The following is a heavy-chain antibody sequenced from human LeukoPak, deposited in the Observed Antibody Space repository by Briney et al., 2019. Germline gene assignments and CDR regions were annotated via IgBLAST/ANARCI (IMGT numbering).Heavy chain of an antibody. CDR3: ARLWDSSSSLDY. D-gene: IGHD6-6*01. V-gene: IGHV4-59*08. CDR2: LYYSAST. J-gene: IGHJ4*02. CDR1: GGSITSYY. Sequence: PSETLSLTCTVSGGSITSYYWSWIRQPPGKGLEWIGYLYYSASTNYNPSLKSRVTISIDTSKNQVSLKLSSVTAADTAVYYCARLWDSSSSLDYWGQGTLVTVSS.